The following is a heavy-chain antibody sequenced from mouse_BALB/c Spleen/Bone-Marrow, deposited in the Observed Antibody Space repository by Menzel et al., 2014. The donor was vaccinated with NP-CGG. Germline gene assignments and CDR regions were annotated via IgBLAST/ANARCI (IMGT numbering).Heavy chain of an antibody. Sequence: VKLVESGPELVRPGASVKMSCKASGYTFTRYWMHWVKQRPGQGLEWIGMIDPSNSETRLNQKFKDKATLNIDKSSNTSCRQLTRLASEDATVYYSARAAHYDSHYYVMVYWDQASSVTVSS. CDR2: IDPSNSET. J-gene: IGHJ4*01. D-gene: IGHD2-4*01. CDR3: ARAAHYDSHYYVMVY. V-gene: IGHV1S127*01. CDR1: GYTFTRYW.